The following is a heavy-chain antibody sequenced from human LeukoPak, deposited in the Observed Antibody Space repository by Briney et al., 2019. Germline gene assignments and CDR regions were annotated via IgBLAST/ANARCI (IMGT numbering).Heavy chain of an antibody. D-gene: IGHD3-22*01. Sequence: SVKISCKASGRTFSSYAISWVRQAPGQGLEWMGRIIPILGIANYAQKFQGKVTITADKSTSTAYMELSSLRSEDTAVYYCARDPSYYYDSSGYPIDYWGQGTLVTVSS. CDR3: ARDPSYYYDSSGYPIDY. J-gene: IGHJ4*02. V-gene: IGHV1-69*04. CDR2: IIPILGIA. CDR1: GRTFSSYA.